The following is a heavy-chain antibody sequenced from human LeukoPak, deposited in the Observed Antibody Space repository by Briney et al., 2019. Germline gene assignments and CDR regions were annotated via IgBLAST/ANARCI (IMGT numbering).Heavy chain of an antibody. V-gene: IGHV3-23*01. D-gene: IGHD6-6*01. CDR2: ISGGSGVST. Sequence: GGSLRLSCAGSGFSFSGYAMTWVRQAPGKGLEWVSAISGGSGVSTYYADSVKGRFTVSRDNSKNTLYLQMNSLRDEDSAVYYCAKDGRSGQLEADWGQGTLVTVS. J-gene: IGHJ4*02. CDR3: AKDGRSGQLEAD. CDR1: GFSFSGYA.